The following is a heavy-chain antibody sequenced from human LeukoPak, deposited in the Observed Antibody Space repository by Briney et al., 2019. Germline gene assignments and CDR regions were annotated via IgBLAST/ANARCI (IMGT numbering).Heavy chain of an antibody. V-gene: IGHV4-34*01. D-gene: IGHD5-18*01. J-gene: IGHJ4*02. CDR1: GGSFSGYY. CDR3: ARGRGYSYGLFWYFDY. CDR2: INHSGST. Sequence: SETLSLTCAVYGGSFSGYYWSWIRQPPGKGLEWIREINHSGSTNYNPSLKSRVTISVDTSKNQFSLKLSSVTAADTAVYYCARGRGYSYGLFWYFDYWGQGTLVTVYS.